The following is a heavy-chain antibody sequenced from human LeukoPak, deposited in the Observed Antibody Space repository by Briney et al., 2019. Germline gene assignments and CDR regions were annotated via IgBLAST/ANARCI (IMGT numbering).Heavy chain of an antibody. D-gene: IGHD6-19*01. CDR2: ISAYNGNT. V-gene: IGHV1-18*04. J-gene: IGHJ6*04. CDR1: GYTFTSYG. CDR3: ARDGHPFSGLQAVADDYYYYGMDV. Sequence: ASVKVSCKASGYTFTSYGISWVRQAPGQGLEWMGWISAYNGNTNYAQKLQGRVTMTTDTSTSTAYMELRSLRSDDTAVYYCARDGHPFSGLQAVADDYYYYGMDVWGKGTTVTVSS.